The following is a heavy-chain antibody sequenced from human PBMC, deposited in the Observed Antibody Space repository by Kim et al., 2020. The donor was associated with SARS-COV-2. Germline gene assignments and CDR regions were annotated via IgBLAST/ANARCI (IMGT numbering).Heavy chain of an antibody. V-gene: IGHV3-21*01. J-gene: IGHJ4*02. CDR3: ARDYYDILTGYPYYFDY. CDR1: GFTFSSYS. D-gene: IGHD3-9*01. Sequence: GGSLRLSCAASGFTFSSYSMNWVRQAPGKGLEWVSSISSSSSYIYYADSVKGRFTISRDNAKNSLYLQMNSLRAEDTAVYYCARDYYDILTGYPYYFDYWGQGTLVTVSS. CDR2: ISSSSSYI.